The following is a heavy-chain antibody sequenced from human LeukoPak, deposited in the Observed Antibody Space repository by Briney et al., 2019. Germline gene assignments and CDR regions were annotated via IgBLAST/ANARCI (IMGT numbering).Heavy chain of an antibody. D-gene: IGHD3-22*01. Sequence: PSETLSLTCTVSGGSISSYYWSWIRQPAGKGLEWIGRIYTSGSTNYNPSLKSRVTMSVDTSKNQFSLKLSSVTAADTAVYYCAKDSSGYYPENYLDYWGQGTLVTVSS. CDR2: IYTSGST. CDR3: AKDSSGYYPENYLDY. J-gene: IGHJ4*02. V-gene: IGHV4-4*07. CDR1: GGSISSYY.